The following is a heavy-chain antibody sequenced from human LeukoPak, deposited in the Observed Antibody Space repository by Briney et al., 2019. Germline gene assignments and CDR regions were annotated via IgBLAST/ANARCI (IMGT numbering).Heavy chain of an antibody. CDR3: ARVPGVCSGGSCYIDY. D-gene: IGHD2-15*01. J-gene: IGHJ4*02. CDR2: IYYSGST. CDR1: GGSISSYY. V-gene: IGHV4-59*01. Sequence: SETLSLTCTVSGGSISSYYWSWIRQPPGKGLEWIGYIYYSGSTNYNPSLKSRVTISVDTSKNQFSLKLSSVTAADTAVYYCARVPGVCSGGSCYIDYWGQGTLVTVSS.